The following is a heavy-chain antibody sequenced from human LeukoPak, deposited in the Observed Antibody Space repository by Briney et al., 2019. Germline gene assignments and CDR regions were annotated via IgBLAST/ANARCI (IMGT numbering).Heavy chain of an antibody. CDR2: ISGSGGST. CDR3: AKDRRELLTAVEAFDI. V-gene: IGHV3-23*01. CDR1: GFTFSSYA. J-gene: IGHJ3*02. D-gene: IGHD1-26*01. Sequence: GGSLRLSCAASGFTFSSYAMSWVRQAPGKGLEWVSAISGSGGSTYYADSVKGRFTISRDNSKNTLYLQMNSLRAEDTAVYYGAKDRRELLTAVEAFDIWGQGTMVTVSS.